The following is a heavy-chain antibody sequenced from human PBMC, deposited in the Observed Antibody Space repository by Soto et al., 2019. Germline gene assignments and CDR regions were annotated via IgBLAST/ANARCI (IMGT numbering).Heavy chain of an antibody. J-gene: IGHJ3*02. Sequence: QLHLVQSGAVVKKPGASVTVSCSASGYPVTAYYMHWVRQAPGRGLEWMGGINPATGAAKYTQTFRGRVTMTRDTSTKTVFMELSGLTSEVTAVFYCARGGGVGVAGSAAFEMWGQGTLVTVSA. CDR2: INPATGAA. D-gene: IGHD3-3*01. V-gene: IGHV1-2*02. CDR1: GYPVTAYY. CDR3: ARGGGVGVAGSAAFEM.